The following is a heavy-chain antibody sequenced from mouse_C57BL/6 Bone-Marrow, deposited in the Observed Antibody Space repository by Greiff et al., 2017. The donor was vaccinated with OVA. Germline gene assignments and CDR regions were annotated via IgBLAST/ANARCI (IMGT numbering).Heavy chain of an antibody. Sequence: VQLQQSGAVLARPGASVKMSCKTSGYTFTSYWMHWVKQRPGQGLEWIGAIDPGNSDTSYNQKFKGKAKLTAVTSASTAYMALSSLTTEDSAVYYCASYVCCPYAMDDWGQGTSVTVA. CDR1: GYTFTSYW. V-gene: IGHV1-5*01. J-gene: IGHJ4*01. CDR3: ASYVCCPYAMDD. D-gene: IGHD1-1*02. CDR2: IDPGNSDT.